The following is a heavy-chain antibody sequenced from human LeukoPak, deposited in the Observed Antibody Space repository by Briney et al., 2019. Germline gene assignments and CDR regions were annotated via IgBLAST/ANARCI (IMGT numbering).Heavy chain of an antibody. D-gene: IGHD3-16*01. CDR3: ARALSHCLDY. V-gene: IGHV3-7*01. J-gene: IGHJ4*02. CDR2: IKHDGSEK. CDR1: GFTFSNYA. Sequence: GGSLRLSCAASGFTFSNYAMNWVRQAPGKGLEWVANIKHDGSEKYYVDSVKGRFSISRDNAKKSLYLQMNSLRAEDTAVYYCARALSHCLDYWGQGTLVTVSS.